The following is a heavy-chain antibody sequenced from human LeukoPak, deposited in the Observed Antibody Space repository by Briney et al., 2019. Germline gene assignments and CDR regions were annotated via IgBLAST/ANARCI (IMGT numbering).Heavy chain of an antibody. CDR3: ARAVISIFDN. CDR1: GFTFSNYG. CDR2: ISSSSSHI. J-gene: IGHJ4*02. Sequence: GGSLRLSCAAFGFTFSNYGMNWVRQAPGRGLEWVASISSSSSHIYYADSVKGRFTISRDNAENSLYLQMNSLGVEDTAVYYCARAVISIFDNWGQGTLVTVSS. V-gene: IGHV3-21*01. D-gene: IGHD3-3*02.